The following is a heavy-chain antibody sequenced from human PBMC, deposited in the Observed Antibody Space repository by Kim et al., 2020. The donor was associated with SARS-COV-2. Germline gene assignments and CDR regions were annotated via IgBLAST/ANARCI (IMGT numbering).Heavy chain of an antibody. J-gene: IGHJ6*02. CDR2: MNPNSGNT. D-gene: IGHD3-22*01. CDR1: GYTFTSYD. V-gene: IGHV1-8*01. Sequence: ASVKVSCKASGYTFTSYDINWVRHATGQGLEWMGWMNPNSGNTGYAQKLQGRVTMTRNTSISTAYMELSSLRSEDTAVYYCARGRKGTMIVVVIPYYYYGMDVWGQGTTVTVSS. CDR3: ARGRKGTMIVVVIPYYYYGMDV.